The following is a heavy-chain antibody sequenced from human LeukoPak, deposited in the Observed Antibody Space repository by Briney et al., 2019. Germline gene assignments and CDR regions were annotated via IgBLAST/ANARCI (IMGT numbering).Heavy chain of an antibody. D-gene: IGHD2-15*01. Sequence: SETLPLICSVSGDSISSNNYYWGWIRQAPGKGLEWIGSIYYSGNTYYNPSLKSRATIYVDTSKNQFSLRLDSVTAADTAVYYCTRTQYCNGGSCYTEVAYWGQGTLVTVSS. J-gene: IGHJ4*02. CDR2: IYYSGNT. CDR1: GDSISSNNYY. CDR3: TRTQYCNGGSCYTEVAY. V-gene: IGHV4-39*01.